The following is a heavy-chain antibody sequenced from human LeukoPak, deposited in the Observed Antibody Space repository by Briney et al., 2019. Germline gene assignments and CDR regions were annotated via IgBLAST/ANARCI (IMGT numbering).Heavy chain of an antibody. CDR3: ARVRYGMDV. Sequence: GASLRLSCAASGFIFSNYAMYWVRQAPGKGLEWVSAISGRSDNTYYADSVKGRFTLSRDNSKNTLYLQMNSLRAEDTAVYYCARVRYGMDVWAKGTTVTVSS. V-gene: IGHV3-23*01. CDR1: GFIFSNYA. CDR2: ISGRSDNT. J-gene: IGHJ6*04.